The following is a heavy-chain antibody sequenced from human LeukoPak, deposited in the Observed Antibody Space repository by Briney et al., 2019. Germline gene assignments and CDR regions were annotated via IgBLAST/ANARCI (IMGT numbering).Heavy chain of an antibody. Sequence: SETLSLTCTVSGYSISSGYYWGWIRQPPGKGLEWIGSIYHSGSTYYNPSLKSRVTISVDTSKNQFSLKLSSVTAADTAVYYCARDIGGVRVFDYWGQGTLVTVSS. D-gene: IGHD3-10*01. J-gene: IGHJ4*02. CDR2: IYHSGST. CDR1: GYSISSGYY. CDR3: ARDIGGVRVFDY. V-gene: IGHV4-38-2*02.